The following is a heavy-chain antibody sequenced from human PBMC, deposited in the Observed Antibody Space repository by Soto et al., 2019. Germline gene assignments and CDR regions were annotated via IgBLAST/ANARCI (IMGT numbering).Heavy chain of an antibody. CDR3: AKDHMGDGSNTFDH. CDR1: GFTFSSFS. J-gene: IGHJ4*02. Sequence: GGSLRLSCAASGFTFSSFSMNWVRQAPGKGLEWVSAISSSDGKTFYADSVKGRFTISRDNSKNLLYLQMNSLRAEDTAVYYCAKDHMGDGSNTFDHWGQGTLVTVSS. V-gene: IGHV3-23*01. CDR2: ISSSDGKT. D-gene: IGHD1-26*01.